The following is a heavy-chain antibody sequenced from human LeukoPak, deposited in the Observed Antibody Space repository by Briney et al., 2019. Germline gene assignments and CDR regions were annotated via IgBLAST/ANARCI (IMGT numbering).Heavy chain of an antibody. V-gene: IGHV3-23*01. J-gene: IGHJ4*02. Sequence: GGSLRLSCAASGFTFSIYAVSWVRHAPGKGLEWVSSISGSGGSTYNADSVKGRFTITRENTKNTLYLQMNSLRAEDTAVYYCAEDLSYWSPFGYWGQGTLVTVSS. CDR3: AEDLSYWSPFGY. CDR2: ISGSGGST. CDR1: GFTFSIYA. D-gene: IGHD2-8*02.